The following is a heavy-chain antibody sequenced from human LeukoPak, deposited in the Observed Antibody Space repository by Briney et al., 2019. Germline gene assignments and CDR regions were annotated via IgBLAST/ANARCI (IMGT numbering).Heavy chain of an antibody. V-gene: IGHV3-21*01. Sequence: GGSLRLSCAASGSTFSSYSMNWVRQAPGKGLEWVSSISSSSSYIYYADSVKGRFTISRDNAKNSLYLQMNSLRAEDTAVYYCAPGYRLPGHFDYWGQGTLVTVSS. CDR2: ISSSSSYI. CDR3: APGYRLPGHFDY. CDR1: GSTFSSYS. J-gene: IGHJ4*02. D-gene: IGHD3-9*01.